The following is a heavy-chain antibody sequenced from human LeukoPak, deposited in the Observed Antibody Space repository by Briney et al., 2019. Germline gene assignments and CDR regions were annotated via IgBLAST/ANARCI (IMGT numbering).Heavy chain of an antibody. V-gene: IGHV3-48*01. D-gene: IGHD5-18*01. CDR2: ISSSSSTI. Sequence: PGGSLRLSCAASGFTFSSYSMNWVRQAPGKGPEWVSYISSSSSTIYYADSVKGRFTISRDNAKNSLYLQMNSLRAEDTAVYYCARDPDTAMPPDAFDIWGQGTVVTVSS. J-gene: IGHJ3*02. CDR1: GFTFSSYS. CDR3: ARDPDTAMPPDAFDI.